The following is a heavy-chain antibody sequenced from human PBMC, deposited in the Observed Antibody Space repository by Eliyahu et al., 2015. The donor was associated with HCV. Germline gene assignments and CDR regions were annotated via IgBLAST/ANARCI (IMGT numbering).Heavy chain of an antibody. D-gene: IGHD2-2*01. CDR3: ATLAYCSSTNCDGGMDNWFDP. Sequence: QVQLQESGPGLVKPSGTLSLTCGVSGGSISSNNWWSWVRQSPGKGLEWIGEIYHSGGTKHHPSLXXKSRVTMAVDKSKNQFSLKLTSVTAADTAVYYCATLAYCSSTNCDGGMDNWFDPWGQGTLVTVSS. CDR1: GGSISSNNW. V-gene: IGHV4-4*02. J-gene: IGHJ5*02. CDR2: IYHSGGT.